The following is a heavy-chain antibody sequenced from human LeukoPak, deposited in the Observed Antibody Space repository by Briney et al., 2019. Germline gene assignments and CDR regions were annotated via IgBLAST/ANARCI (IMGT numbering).Heavy chain of an antibody. J-gene: IGHJ3*02. CDR1: GCTFTSYG. CDR3: AGIRKYCSSTSCFIHYAFDI. CDR2: INPNSGGT. Sequence: GASVKVSCKASGCTFTSYGISWVRQAPGQGLEWMGWINPNSGGTNYAQKFQGRVTMTRDTSISTAYMELSRLRSDDTAVYYCAGIRKYCSSTSCFIHYAFDIWGQGTMVTVSS. V-gene: IGHV1-2*02. D-gene: IGHD2-2*01.